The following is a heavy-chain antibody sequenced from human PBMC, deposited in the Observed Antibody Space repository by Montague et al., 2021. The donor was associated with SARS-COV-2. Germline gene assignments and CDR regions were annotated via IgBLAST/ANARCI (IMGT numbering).Heavy chain of an antibody. J-gene: IGHJ3*02. D-gene: IGHD3-3*01. Sequence: SETLSLTCTVPGGSISSYYWSWIRQPPGKGLEWIGYIYYSGSTNYNPSLKSRVTISVDTSKNQFSLKLSSVTAADTAVYYCAGVRGNTIFGVVIISAFDIWGQGTMVTVSS. CDR3: AGVRGNTIFGVVIISAFDI. V-gene: IGHV4-59*01. CDR2: IYYSGST. CDR1: GGSISSYY.